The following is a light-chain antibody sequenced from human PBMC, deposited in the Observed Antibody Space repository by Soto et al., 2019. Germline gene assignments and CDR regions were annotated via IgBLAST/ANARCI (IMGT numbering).Light chain of an antibody. CDR1: QGISNY. Sequence: DIQMTQSPSSLSASVRDRVTITCRASQGISNYLAWYQQKPGKVPKLLIYAASTSQSGVPSRVSGSGSGTDLTITISSLQPEDVATYYCQKYDSARWTFGQGTKVEI. CDR2: AAS. V-gene: IGKV1-27*01. CDR3: QKYDSARWT. J-gene: IGKJ1*01.